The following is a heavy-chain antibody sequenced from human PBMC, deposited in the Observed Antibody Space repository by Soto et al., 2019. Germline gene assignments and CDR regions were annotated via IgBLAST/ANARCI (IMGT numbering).Heavy chain of an antibody. CDR2: IGTAGDT. Sequence: GGSLRLSCAASGFTFSSYDMHWVRQATGKGLEWLSAIGTAGDTYYPGSVKGRFTISRENAKNSLYLQMNSLRAEDTAVYYCARDPLRRHWYFDLWGRGTLVTVSS. D-gene: IGHD4-17*01. V-gene: IGHV3-13*04. CDR1: GFTFSSYD. CDR3: ARDPLRRHWYFDL. J-gene: IGHJ2*01.